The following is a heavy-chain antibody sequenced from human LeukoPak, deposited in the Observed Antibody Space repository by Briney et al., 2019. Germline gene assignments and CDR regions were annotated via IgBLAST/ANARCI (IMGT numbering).Heavy chain of an antibody. J-gene: IGHJ4*02. CDR2: ISYDGSNK. CDR1: GFTFSSYA. D-gene: IGHD6-19*01. Sequence: PGGSLRLSCAASGFTFSSYAMHWVRQAPGKGLEWVAVISYDGSNKYYADSVKGRFTISRDNSKNTLYLQMNSLRAEDTAVYYCARDPGYNSGWPGIFDYWGQGTLVTVSS. V-gene: IGHV3-30*01. CDR3: ARDPGYNSGWPGIFDY.